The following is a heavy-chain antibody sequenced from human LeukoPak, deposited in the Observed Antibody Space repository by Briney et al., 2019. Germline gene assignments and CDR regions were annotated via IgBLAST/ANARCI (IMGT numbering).Heavy chain of an antibody. CDR2: INHSGST. V-gene: IGHV4-34*01. CDR1: GGSFSGYY. CDR3: ARGGVLWFGELSYYFDY. D-gene: IGHD3-10*01. J-gene: IGHJ4*02. Sequence: PSETLSLTCAVYGGSFSGYYWSWIRQPPGKGLEWIGEINHSGSTNYNPSLKSRVTIPVDTSKNQFSLKLSSVTAADTAVYYCARGGVLWFGELSYYFDYWGQGILVTVSS.